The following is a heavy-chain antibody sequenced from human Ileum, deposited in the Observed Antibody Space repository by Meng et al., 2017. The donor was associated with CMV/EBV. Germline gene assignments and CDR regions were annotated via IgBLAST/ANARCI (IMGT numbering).Heavy chain of an antibody. D-gene: IGHD7-27*01. CDR3: ARENWVYDY. V-gene: IGHV1-2*02. CDR1: GNIFTGYY. Sequence: QLVQSGPGLKKPGALVQGSCKASGNIFTGYYSHCVRQAPGQGLEWVGCINLNSGVIDFAQKFQGRITLTRDTSITTAYMELTRLIYDDTAVYYCARENWVYDYWGQGTLVTVSS. CDR2: INLNSGVI. J-gene: IGHJ4*02.